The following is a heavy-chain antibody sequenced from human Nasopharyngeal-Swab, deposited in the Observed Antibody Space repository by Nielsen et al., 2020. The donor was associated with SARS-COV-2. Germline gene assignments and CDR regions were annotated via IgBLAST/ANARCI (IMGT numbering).Heavy chain of an antibody. CDR3: AKDGVRYLAGGFAFDI. J-gene: IGHJ3*02. CDR2: ISGSGGST. D-gene: IGHD3-9*01. Sequence: VRQAPGKALEWVSAISGSGGSTYYTDSVKGRFTVSRDTSKNTVYLQMSRLRGEDTAVYYCAKDGVRYLAGGFAFDIWGQGTMVTVSS. V-gene: IGHV3-23*01.